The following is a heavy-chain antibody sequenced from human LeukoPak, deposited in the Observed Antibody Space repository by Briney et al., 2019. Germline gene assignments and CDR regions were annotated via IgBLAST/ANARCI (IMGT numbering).Heavy chain of an antibody. D-gene: IGHD1-14*01. CDR3: ARTGRRGYFDF. Sequence: SGTLSLTCNGSGASISDYYWSWVRQSPEKGLEWIASLLYSGSTHYNPSLRSRVAISVDTSNNQFSLKLTAVTTTDTAVYYCARTGRRGYFDFWGRGTLLTVSS. J-gene: IGHJ2*01. V-gene: IGHV4-59*08. CDR2: LLYSGST. CDR1: GASISDYY.